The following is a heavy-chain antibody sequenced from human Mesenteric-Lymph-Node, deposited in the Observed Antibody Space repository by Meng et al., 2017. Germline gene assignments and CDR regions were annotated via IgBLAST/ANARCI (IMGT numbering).Heavy chain of an antibody. J-gene: IGHJ4*02. CDR1: GFIFSIHG. D-gene: IGHD3-10*01. CDR2: ISGSGGST. CDR3: AKDQLATYYYGSGSYCYFDY. Sequence: ETLSLTCAASGFIFSIHGMSWVRQAPGKGLEWVSAISGSGGSTYYADSVKGRFTISRDNSKNTLYLQMNSLRAEDTAVYYCAKDQLATYYYGSGSYCYFDYWGQGTLVTVSS. V-gene: IGHV3-23*01.